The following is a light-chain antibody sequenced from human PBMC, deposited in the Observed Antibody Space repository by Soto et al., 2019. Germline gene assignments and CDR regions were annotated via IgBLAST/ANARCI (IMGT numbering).Light chain of an antibody. V-gene: IGKV1-5*01. CDR3: QQYYTYWHM. CDR1: QSISDY. CDR2: DAS. J-gene: IGKJ1*01. Sequence: DIQMTQSPSTLSASVGDRVIITCRASQSISDYLAWYQQKPGKAPKLLIYDASNLESGVPSTFSGNGSGTEFTLTISSLQPDDFATYYCQQYYTYWHMFGQGTRVEIK.